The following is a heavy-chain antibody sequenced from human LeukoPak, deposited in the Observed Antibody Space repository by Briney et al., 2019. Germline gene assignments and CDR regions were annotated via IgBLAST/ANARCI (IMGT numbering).Heavy chain of an antibody. CDR2: ISWNSGSI. Sequence: PGGSLRLSCAASGFTFDDYAMHWVRQAPGKGLEWVSGISWNSGSIGYADSVKGRFTISRDNAKNSLYLQMNSLRAEDTALYYCAKDLRSSYYYYMDVWGKGTTVTVSS. CDR1: GFTFDDYA. D-gene: IGHD1-14*01. CDR3: AKDLRSSYYYYMDV. J-gene: IGHJ6*03. V-gene: IGHV3-9*01.